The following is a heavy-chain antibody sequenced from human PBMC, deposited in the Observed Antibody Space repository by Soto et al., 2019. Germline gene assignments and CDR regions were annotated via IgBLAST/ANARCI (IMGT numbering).Heavy chain of an antibody. D-gene: IGHD6-13*01. CDR3: ARDPSGSWVY. V-gene: IGHV3-21*01. CDR2: ISSSSSYI. Sequence: GESLKISCAASGFTFSSYSMNWVRQAPGKGLEWVSSISSSSSYIYYADSVKGRFTISRDNAKNSLYLQMNSLRAEDTAVYYCARDPSGSWVYWGQGTLVTVSS. J-gene: IGHJ4*02. CDR1: GFTFSSYS.